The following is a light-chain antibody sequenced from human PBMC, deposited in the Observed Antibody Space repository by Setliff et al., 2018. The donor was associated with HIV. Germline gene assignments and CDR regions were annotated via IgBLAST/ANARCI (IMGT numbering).Light chain of an antibody. CDR1: SNDVGASQY. CDR2: DVT. Sequence: QSVLRQPASVSGSPGQSITISCTGSSNDVGASQYVSWYQQHPGKTPELLIYDVTNRPSGVSDRFSGSKSGNTASLTISGLQPEDEADYYCSSYTSTRALLFGGGTKVTVL. CDR3: SSYTSTRALL. V-gene: IGLV2-14*03. J-gene: IGLJ2*01.